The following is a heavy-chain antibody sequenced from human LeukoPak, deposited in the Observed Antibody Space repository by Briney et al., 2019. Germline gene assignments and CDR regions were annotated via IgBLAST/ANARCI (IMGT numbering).Heavy chain of an antibody. V-gene: IGHV4-61*01. Sequence: SETLSLTCTVSGGSVSSGSYYWSWIRQPPGKGLEWIGYVYYSGSTNYNPSLKSRVTISVDTSKNQFSLKLSSVTAADTAVYYCALRYCSGGSCWFDPWGQGTLVTVSS. CDR1: GGSVSSGSYY. D-gene: IGHD2-15*01. CDR3: ALRYCSGGSCWFDP. J-gene: IGHJ5*02. CDR2: VYYSGST.